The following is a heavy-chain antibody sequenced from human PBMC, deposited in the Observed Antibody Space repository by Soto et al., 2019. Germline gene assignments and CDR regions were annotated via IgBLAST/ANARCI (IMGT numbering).Heavy chain of an antibody. Sequence: RLSCAASGFTFSSYSMNWVRQAPGKGLEWVSYISSSSSTIYYADSVKGRFTISRDNAKNSLYLQMNSLRAEDTAVYYCARGRTSIAAAALIYWGQGTLVTVSS. D-gene: IGHD6-13*01. CDR1: GFTFSSYS. V-gene: IGHV3-48*01. CDR3: ARGRTSIAAAALIY. J-gene: IGHJ4*02. CDR2: ISSSSSTI.